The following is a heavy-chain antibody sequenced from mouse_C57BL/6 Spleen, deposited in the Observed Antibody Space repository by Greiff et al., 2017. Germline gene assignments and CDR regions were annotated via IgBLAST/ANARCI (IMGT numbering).Heavy chain of an antibody. CDR2: IDPSDSYT. Sequence: QVQLQQPGAELVMPGASVKLSCKASGYTFTSYWMHWVKQRPGQGLEWIGEIDPSDSYTNYNQKFKGKSTLTVEESSSTAYMQLSSLTTEDSAVYYCARGGGSSYAMDYWGQGTSVTVSS. J-gene: IGHJ4*01. V-gene: IGHV1-69*01. CDR3: ARGGGSSYAMDY. D-gene: IGHD1-1*01. CDR1: GYTFTSYW.